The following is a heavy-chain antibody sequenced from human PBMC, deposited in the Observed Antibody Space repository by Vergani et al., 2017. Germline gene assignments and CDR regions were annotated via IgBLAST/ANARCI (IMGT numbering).Heavy chain of an antibody. J-gene: IGHJ4*02. V-gene: IGHV1-69*02. CDR2: IIPILGIA. CDR3: ARGGAYGDYQDY. Sequence: QVQLVQSGAEVKKPGSSVKVSCKASGGTFSSYTISWVRQAPGQGLGWMGRIIPILGIANYAQKFQGRVTMTTDTSTSTAYMELRSLRSDDTAVYYCARGGAYGDYQDYWGQGTLVTVSS. CDR1: GGTFSSYT. D-gene: IGHD4-17*01.